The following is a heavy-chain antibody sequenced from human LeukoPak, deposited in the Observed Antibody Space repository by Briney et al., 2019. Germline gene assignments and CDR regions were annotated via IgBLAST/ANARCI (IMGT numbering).Heavy chain of an antibody. Sequence: GGSLRLSCAVSGITLSSYAMSWVRRAPGKGLEWVSAISGSGGSTYYADSVKGRFTISRDNSKNTLYLQMNSLRAEDTAVYYCAKDYTSRFGELPSRFDYWGQGTLVTVSS. V-gene: IGHV3-23*01. CDR2: ISGSGGST. CDR3: AKDYTSRFGELPSRFDY. CDR1: GITLSSYA. J-gene: IGHJ4*02. D-gene: IGHD1-26*01.